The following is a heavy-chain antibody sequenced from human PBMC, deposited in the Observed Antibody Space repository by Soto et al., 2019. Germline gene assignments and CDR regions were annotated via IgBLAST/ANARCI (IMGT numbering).Heavy chain of an antibody. CDR1: GFSLTTSGVG. V-gene: IGHV2-5*02. CDR2: IYWDDDK. CDR3: AHRVLRTVFGLVTTTAIYFDF. Sequence: QITLNESGPTQVKPRQTLTLTCTFSGFSLTTSGVGVGWIRQSPGKAPEWLALIYWDDDKRYSPSLKSRLTITTDTSKNQVVLTMAELDPADTATYYCAHRVLRTVFGLVTTTAIYFDFWGQGTPVAVSS. J-gene: IGHJ4*02. D-gene: IGHD3-3*01.